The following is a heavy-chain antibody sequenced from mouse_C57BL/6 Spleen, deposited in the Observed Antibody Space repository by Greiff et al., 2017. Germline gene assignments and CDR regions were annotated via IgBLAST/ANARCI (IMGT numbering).Heavy chain of an antibody. D-gene: IGHD1-1*01. CDR2: ISYDGSN. J-gene: IGHJ3*01. V-gene: IGHV3-6*01. Sequence: EVQLVESGPGLVKPSQSLSLTCSVSGYSITSGYYRNLIRQPPGNKLEWMGIISYDGSNNYNPSFKNRTTLTRDTSKNQFFLKLNSVTTEDTATYSCAGPPYYYGSSCGWFAYWGQGTLVTVSA. CDR3: AGPPYYYGSSCGWFAY. CDR1: GYSITSGYY.